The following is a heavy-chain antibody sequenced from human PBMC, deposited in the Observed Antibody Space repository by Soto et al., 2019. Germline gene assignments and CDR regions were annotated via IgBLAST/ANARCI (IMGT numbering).Heavy chain of an antibody. V-gene: IGHV1-69*13. CDR1: GGTFSSYA. CDR3: ARACEYGDYLGAFDY. CDR2: IIPIFGTA. Sequence: SVKVSCKASGGTFSSYAISWVRQAPGQGLEWMGGIIPIFGTANYAQKFQGRVTITADESTSTAYMELSSLRSEDTAVYYCARACEYGDYLGAFDYWGQGTLVTVSS. D-gene: IGHD4-17*01. J-gene: IGHJ4*02.